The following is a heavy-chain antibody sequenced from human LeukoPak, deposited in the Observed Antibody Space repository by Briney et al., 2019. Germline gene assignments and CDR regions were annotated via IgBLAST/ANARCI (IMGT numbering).Heavy chain of an antibody. Sequence: PGGSLRLSCAASGFTVSSYAMDWVRQAPGKGLEWVATISTSGGSTYYADFVKGRFTISRDNSKNTLYLQMNSLRAEDTAVYYCARDRSVDGYTIVSPGYYFDYWGQGTLVTVSS. CDR1: GFTVSSYA. V-gene: IGHV3-23*01. J-gene: IGHJ4*02. CDR3: ARDRSVDGYTIVSPGYYFDY. D-gene: IGHD5-24*01. CDR2: ISTSGGST.